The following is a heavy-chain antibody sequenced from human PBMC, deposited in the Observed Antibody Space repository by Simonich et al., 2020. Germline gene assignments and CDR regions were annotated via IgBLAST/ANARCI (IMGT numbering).Heavy chain of an antibody. CDR2: SSADNGNT. J-gene: IGHJ4*02. D-gene: IGHD2-15*01. V-gene: IGHV1-18*01. CDR1: GYTFTSYG. Sequence: QVQLVQSGAEVKKPGASVKVSCKASGYTFTSYGISWVRQAPGQGLEWMGWSSADNGNTNYAQKLQGRVTMPTDTSPSTAYMELRSLRSDDTAVYYCARASRGTWWYYYFDYWGQGTLVTVSS. CDR3: ARASRGTWWYYYFDY.